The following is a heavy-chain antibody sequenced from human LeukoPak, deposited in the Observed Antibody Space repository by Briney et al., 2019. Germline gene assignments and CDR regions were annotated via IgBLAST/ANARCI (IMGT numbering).Heavy chain of an antibody. CDR1: GGTFSSYT. CDR3: ARGRYSSSINSMDV. J-gene: IGHJ6*02. D-gene: IGHD6-6*01. Sequence: SVNVSFTASGGTFSSYTISWVRQAPGQGLERIGGIIPIFGTANYAQKFQGRVTITADESTSTAYMELSSLRSEDTAVYYCARGRYSSSINSMDVWGQGTTVTVSS. V-gene: IGHV1-69*13. CDR2: IIPIFGTA.